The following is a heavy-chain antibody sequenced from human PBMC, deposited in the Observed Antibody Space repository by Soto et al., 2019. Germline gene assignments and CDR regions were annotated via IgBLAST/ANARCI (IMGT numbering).Heavy chain of an antibody. CDR2: MNPNSGNT. D-gene: IGHD2-21*01. CDR1: GYTFTSYD. J-gene: IGHJ4*02. CDR3: ARGRAYCGGDCYVY. V-gene: IGHV1-8*01. Sequence: ASVKVSCKASGYTFTSYDINWVRQATGQGLEWMGWMNPNSGNTGYAQKFQGRVTMTRNTSISTAYMELSSLRSEGTAVYYCARGRAYCGGDCYVYWGQGTLVTVSS.